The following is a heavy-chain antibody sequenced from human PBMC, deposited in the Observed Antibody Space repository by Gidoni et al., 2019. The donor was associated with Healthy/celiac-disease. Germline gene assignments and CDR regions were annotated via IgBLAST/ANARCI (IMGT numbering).Heavy chain of an antibody. CDR1: GFTFDDYA. V-gene: IGHV3-9*01. Sequence: EVQLVESGGGLVQPGRSLRLSCAASGFTFDDYAMHWVRQAPGKGLEWVSGISWNSGSIGYADSVKGRFTISRDNAKNSLYLQMNSLRAEDTALYYCAKELYYYGSGSEGGMDVWGQGTTVTVSS. CDR2: ISWNSGSI. D-gene: IGHD3-10*01. CDR3: AKELYYYGSGSEGGMDV. J-gene: IGHJ6*02.